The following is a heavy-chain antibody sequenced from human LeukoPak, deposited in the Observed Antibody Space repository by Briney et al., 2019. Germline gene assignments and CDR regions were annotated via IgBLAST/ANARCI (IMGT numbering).Heavy chain of an antibody. CDR3: ARDATIAAAGPGYFDY. CDR2: INYSGNT. V-gene: IGHV4-31*03. Sequence: SQTLSLTCTVSGGSISSDGYYWSWIRQHPGKGLEWIGYINYSGNTNYTPSIKSRVTISAYTYKNQFSQKLSSVTAADTAVYYCARDATIAAAGPGYFDYWGQGTLVTVSS. J-gene: IGHJ4*02. D-gene: IGHD6-13*01. CDR1: GGSISSDGYY.